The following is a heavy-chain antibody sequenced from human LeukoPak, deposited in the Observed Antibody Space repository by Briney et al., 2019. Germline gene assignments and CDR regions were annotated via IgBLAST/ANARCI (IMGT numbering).Heavy chain of an antibody. CDR1: GFTFSSYA. D-gene: IGHD3-3*01. CDR2: ISGSGGST. V-gene: IGHV3-23*01. CDR3: AKTPYYDFWSGSTSFDI. J-gene: IGHJ3*02. Sequence: GGSLRLSCAASGFTFSSYAMSWFRQAPGKGLEWVSAISGSGGSTYYADSVKGRFTISRDNSKNTLYLQMNSLRAEDTAVYYCAKTPYYDFWSGSTSFDIWGQGTMVTVSS.